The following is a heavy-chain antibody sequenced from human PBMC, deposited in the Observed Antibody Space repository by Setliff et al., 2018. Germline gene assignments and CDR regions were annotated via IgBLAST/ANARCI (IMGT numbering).Heavy chain of an antibody. D-gene: IGHD2-2*02. J-gene: IGHJ4*02. CDR2: INGGNGNT. CDR3: ARDREYCSRTSCYIDC. CDR1: GYSFSTYA. V-gene: IGHV1-3*01. Sequence: ASVKVSCKASGYSFSTYAMHWVRQAPGQRLEWMGWINGGNGNTKYSQKFQGRITITRDTSASTAYMEMSSLRSEDTAVYYCARDREYCSRTSCYIDCWGQGALVTVST.